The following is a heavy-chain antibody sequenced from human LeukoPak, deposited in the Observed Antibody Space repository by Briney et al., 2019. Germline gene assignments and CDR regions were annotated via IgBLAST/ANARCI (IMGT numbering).Heavy chain of an antibody. CDR3: ARGIGYYGSGSYWNRYFQR. Sequence: NSSETLSLTCAVQGGSFSGYYWSWIRQPPGKGLEWIGEITHSGSTNYNPFLRSRVTISLDTSKNQFSLKLSSVTATDTAVYYCARGIGYYGSGSYWNRYFQRWGQGTLVTVSS. V-gene: IGHV4-34*01. CDR1: GGSFSGYY. J-gene: IGHJ1*01. D-gene: IGHD3-10*01. CDR2: ITHSGST.